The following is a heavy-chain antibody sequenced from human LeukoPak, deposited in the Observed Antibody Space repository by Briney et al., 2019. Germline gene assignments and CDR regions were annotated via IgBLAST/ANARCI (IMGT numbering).Heavy chain of an antibody. CDR1: GGSISSGGYY. CDR2: IYYSGST. Sequence: SETLSLTCTVSGGSISSGGYYWIWIRQHPGKGLEWIGYIYYSGSTYYNPSLKSRVTISVDTSKNQFSLKLSSVTAADTAVYYCAREYCSSTSCPGWFDPWGQGTLVTVSS. J-gene: IGHJ5*02. CDR3: AREYCSSTSCPGWFDP. D-gene: IGHD2-2*01. V-gene: IGHV4-31*03.